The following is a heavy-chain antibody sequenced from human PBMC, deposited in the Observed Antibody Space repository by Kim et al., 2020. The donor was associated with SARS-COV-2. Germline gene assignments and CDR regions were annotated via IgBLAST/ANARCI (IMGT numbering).Heavy chain of an antibody. CDR1: GGSFSGYY. Sequence: SETLSLTCAVYGGSFSGYYWSWIRQPPGKGLEWIGEINHSGSTNYNPSLKSRVTISVDTSKNQFSLKLSSVTAADTAVYYCARASPYYSSSWYVAGGWF. J-gene: IGHJ5*01. CDR3: ARASPYYSSSWYVAGGWF. V-gene: IGHV4-34*01. CDR2: INHSGST. D-gene: IGHD6-13*01.